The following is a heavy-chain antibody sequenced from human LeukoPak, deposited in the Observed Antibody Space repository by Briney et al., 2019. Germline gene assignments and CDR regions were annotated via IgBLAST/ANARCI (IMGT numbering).Heavy chain of an antibody. D-gene: IGHD6-13*01. CDR3: ARALYTSRSYLATFSPTNFDY. Sequence: ASVKVSCKASGYTFTDYYMHWVRQAPGQGLEWMGWINPNTGGTNYAQKFQGRVTMTGDTSISTPYMELSWLRSDDTAVYYCARALYTSRSYLATFSPTNFDYWGQGTLVTVSS. CDR2: INPNTGGT. V-gene: IGHV1-2*02. J-gene: IGHJ4*02. CDR1: GYTFTDYY.